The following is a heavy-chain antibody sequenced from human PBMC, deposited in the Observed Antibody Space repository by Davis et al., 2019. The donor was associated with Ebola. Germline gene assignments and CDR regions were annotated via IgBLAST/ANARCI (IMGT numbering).Heavy chain of an antibody. J-gene: IGHJ4*02. CDR3: AIEWFGEFIGY. CDR2: ISGSGGST. CDR1: GFTFSSYA. Sequence: GGSLRLSCAASGFTFSSYAMSWVRQAPGKGLEWVSAISGSGGSTYYADSVKGRFTISRDNSKNTLYLQMNSMRAEDTAVYYCAIEWFGEFIGYWGQGTLVTVSS. D-gene: IGHD3-10*01. V-gene: IGHV3-23*01.